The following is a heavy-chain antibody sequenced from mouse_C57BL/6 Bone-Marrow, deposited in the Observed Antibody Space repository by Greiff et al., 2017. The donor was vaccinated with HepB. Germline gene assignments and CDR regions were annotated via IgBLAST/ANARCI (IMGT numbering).Heavy chain of an antibody. CDR2: IDPENGDT. CDR3: TTLGAY. J-gene: IGHJ3*01. D-gene: IGHD3-3*01. V-gene: IGHV14-4*01. CDR1: GFNITDDY. Sequence: VQLKESGAELVRPGASVKLSCTASGFNITDDYMHWVKQRPEQGLEWIGWIDPENGDTEYASKFQGKATITVDTSSNTAYLQLSSLTSEDSAVYSGTTLGAYWGQGTRVTVSA.